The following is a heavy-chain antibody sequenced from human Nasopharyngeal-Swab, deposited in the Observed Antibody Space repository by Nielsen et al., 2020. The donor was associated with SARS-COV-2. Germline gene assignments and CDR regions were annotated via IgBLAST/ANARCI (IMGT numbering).Heavy chain of an antibody. CDR1: GFTVSSNY. CDR2: ISYDGSNK. CDR3: ARGGVWFGELGLDY. J-gene: IGHJ4*02. V-gene: IGHV3-30-3*01. D-gene: IGHD3-10*01. Sequence: GESLKISCAASGFTVSSNYMSWVRQAPGKGLEWVAVISYDGSNKYYADSVKGRFTISRDNSKNTLYLQMNSLRAEDTAVYYCARGGVWFGELGLDYWGQGTLVTVSS.